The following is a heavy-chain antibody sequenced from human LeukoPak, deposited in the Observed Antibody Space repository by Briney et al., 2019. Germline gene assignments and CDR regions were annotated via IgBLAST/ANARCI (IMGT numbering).Heavy chain of an antibody. CDR2: ISGSGGST. D-gene: IGHD6-13*01. V-gene: IGHV3-23*01. CDR3: ARDSRIAAAGTGGYYYYYMDV. CDR1: GFTFSSYA. Sequence: GGSLRLSCAASGFTFSSYAMSWVRQAPGKGLEWVSAISGSGGSTYFADSVKGRFTISRDNSKNTLYLQMNSLRAEDTAVYYCARDSRIAAAGTGGYYYYYMDVWGKGTTVTISS. J-gene: IGHJ6*03.